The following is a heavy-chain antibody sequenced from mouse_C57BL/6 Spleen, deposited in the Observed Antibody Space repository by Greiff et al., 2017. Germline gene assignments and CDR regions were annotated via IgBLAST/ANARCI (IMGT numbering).Heavy chain of an antibody. Sequence: VQLQQPGAELVKPGASVKLSCKASGYTFTSYWMHWVKQRPGQGLEWIGMIHPNSGSTNYNEKFKSKATLTVDKSSSTAYMQLSSLTSEDSAVYYCARITTVVAPYAMDYWGQGTSVTVSS. CDR3: ARITTVVAPYAMDY. CDR2: IHPNSGST. V-gene: IGHV1-64*01. CDR1: GYTFTSYW. D-gene: IGHD1-1*01. J-gene: IGHJ4*01.